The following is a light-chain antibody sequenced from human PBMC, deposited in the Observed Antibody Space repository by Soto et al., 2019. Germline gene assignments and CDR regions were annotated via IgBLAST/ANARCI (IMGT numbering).Light chain of an antibody. CDR1: QSISSY. J-gene: IGKJ5*01. Sequence: DIQMTQSPSSLSASVGDRVTITCRASQSISSYLNWYQQKPGKAPKLLIYAASSLQSGVPSRFSGSRSGTDFTLTISSLQPEDFGTYYCQQSSSTPPITFGQGTRLEI. CDR3: QQSSSTPPIT. CDR2: AAS. V-gene: IGKV1-39*01.